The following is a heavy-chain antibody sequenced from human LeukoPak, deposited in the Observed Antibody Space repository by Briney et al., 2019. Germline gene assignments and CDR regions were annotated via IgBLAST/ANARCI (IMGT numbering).Heavy chain of an antibody. CDR3: VIVRGYFDSSGSGY. D-gene: IGHD3-9*01. V-gene: IGHV3-64D*06. CDR2: ITSNGGSA. J-gene: IGHJ4*02. Sequence: SGGSLRLSCSASGFTFSSYTIHWVRQAPGKGLEFVSAITSNGGSAYYADSVKGRFTISRDNSKNTVYLQMSSLRAEDTAVYYCVIVRGYFDSSGSGYWGQGTLVTVSS. CDR1: GFTFSSYT.